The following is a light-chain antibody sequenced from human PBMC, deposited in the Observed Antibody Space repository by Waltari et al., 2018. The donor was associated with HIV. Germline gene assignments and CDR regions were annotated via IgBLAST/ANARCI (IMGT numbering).Light chain of an antibody. V-gene: IGLV2-8*01. J-gene: IGLJ2*01. CDR3: SSFAGTNNLV. Sequence: QSALTQPPSASGSPGQSVTIACTGTSSDVGGSDYVSWYQQHPSKAPKLWIYEVSTRPSGVPDRFAGSKSGNAASLTVSGRQAGDEADYYCSSFAGTNNLVFGGGTKLTVL. CDR2: EVS. CDR1: SSDVGGSDY.